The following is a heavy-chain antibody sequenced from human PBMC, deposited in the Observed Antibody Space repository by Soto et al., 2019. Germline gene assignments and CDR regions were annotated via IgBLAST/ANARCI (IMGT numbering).Heavy chain of an antibody. V-gene: IGHV4-34*01. CDR1: DGYSNNYY. J-gene: IGHJ4*02. D-gene: IGHD3-10*01. Sequence: QVQLQQWGAGLLKPSETLSLTCAVYDGYSNNYYWSWIRQPPGKGLEWIGEINHSGSTNYNASPKSRVTIPEDTSKKQFSLELRFVTAADTAVYYCARGGLIRGVLYYWGQGTLVTVSS. CDR3: ARGGLIRGVLYY. CDR2: INHSGST.